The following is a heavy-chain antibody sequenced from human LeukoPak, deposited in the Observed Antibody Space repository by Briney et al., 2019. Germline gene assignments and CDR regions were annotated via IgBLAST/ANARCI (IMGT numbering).Heavy chain of an antibody. CDR2: ISYDGRND. CDR3: ATLSGQMNVIDH. J-gene: IGHJ4*01. CDR1: GFTFSSYG. V-gene: IGHV3-30*03. D-gene: IGHD1-14*01. Sequence: PGGSLRLSCTASGFTFSSYGIHWVRQAPGKGLEWVALISYDGRNDYYADSVKGRFTVSRDNSKNTLYLQMNSLRVEDTAVYYCATLSGQMNVIDHWGQGTLVTVSS.